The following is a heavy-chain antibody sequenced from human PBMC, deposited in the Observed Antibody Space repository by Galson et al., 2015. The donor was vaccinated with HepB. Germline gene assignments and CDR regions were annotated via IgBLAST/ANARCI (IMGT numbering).Heavy chain of an antibody. V-gene: IGHV3-23*01. CDR3: AKDSLRDYYGSGTLWAFDV. Sequence: SLRLSCAASGFTFSSYAMSWVRQAPGKGLEWVSSISGRGDSTDYADSVKGRFTVSRDNSKNTLYLQMKSLRVEDTAVYYCAKDSLRDYYGSGTLWAFDVWGQGTMVTVSS. D-gene: IGHD3-10*01. CDR2: ISGRGDST. CDR1: GFTFSSYA. J-gene: IGHJ3*01.